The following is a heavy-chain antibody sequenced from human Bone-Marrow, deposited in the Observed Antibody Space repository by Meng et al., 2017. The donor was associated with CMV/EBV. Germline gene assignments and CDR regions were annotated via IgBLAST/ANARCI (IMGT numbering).Heavy chain of an antibody. D-gene: IGHD6-19*01. V-gene: IGHV1-2*02. J-gene: IGHJ4*02. Sequence: ASVKVSCKASGYTFTGYYMHWVRQAPGQGLEWMGWINPNSGGTNYAQKFQGRVTMTRDTSISTAYMELSRLRSDDTAVYYCAKDRSFLNSGWYFSDYWGQGTLVTVSS. CDR3: AKDRSFLNSGWYFSDY. CDR2: INPNSGGT. CDR1: GYTFTGYY.